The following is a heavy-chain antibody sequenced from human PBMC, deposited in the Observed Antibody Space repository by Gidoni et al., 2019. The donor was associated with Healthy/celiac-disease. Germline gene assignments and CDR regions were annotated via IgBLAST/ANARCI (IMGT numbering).Heavy chain of an antibody. V-gene: IGHV4-34*01. CDR1: GGSFSGYY. CDR3: ARVGGLGGYYYYGMDV. CDR2: INHSGST. D-gene: IGHD3-16*01. Sequence: QVQLQQWGAGLLKPSETLSLTCAVYGGSFSGYYWNWIRQPPGKGLEWIGEINHSGSTNYHPSLKSRVTISLDTSKIQFSLNLSSVTAADTAVYYCARVGGLGGYYYYGMDVWGQGTTVTVSS. J-gene: IGHJ6*02.